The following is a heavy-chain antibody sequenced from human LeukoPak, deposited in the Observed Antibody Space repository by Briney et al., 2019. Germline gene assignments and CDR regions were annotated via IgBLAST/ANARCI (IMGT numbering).Heavy chain of an antibody. V-gene: IGHV4-39*07. CDR1: GGSISSSSYY. D-gene: IGHD3-10*01. J-gene: IGHJ5*02. CDR2: IYHSGST. Sequence: PSETMSLTCTVSGGSISSSSYYWGWIRQPPGKGLEWIGNIYHSGSTFYNPSLKSRVTISVDTSKNQFSLKLTSVTAADTAVYYCARFITTVRGVIYWFDPWGQGTLVTVSS. CDR3: ARFITTVRGVIYWFDP.